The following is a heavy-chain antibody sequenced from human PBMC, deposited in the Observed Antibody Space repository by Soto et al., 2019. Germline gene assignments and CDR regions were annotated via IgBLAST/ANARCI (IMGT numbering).Heavy chain of an antibody. D-gene: IGHD1-26*01. CDR1: GGSIRSFNYL. CDR3: AREVVTPATSDAFDI. V-gene: IGHV4-31*03. J-gene: IGHJ3*02. Sequence: SETLSLTCTVSGGSIRSFNYLWSWIRQHPGKGLEWIGYISYIGSAYYSPSLESRVSISVDTSKNQFSLSLNSVTAADTAMYYCAREVVTPATSDAFDIWGQGTMVTVSS. CDR2: ISYIGSA.